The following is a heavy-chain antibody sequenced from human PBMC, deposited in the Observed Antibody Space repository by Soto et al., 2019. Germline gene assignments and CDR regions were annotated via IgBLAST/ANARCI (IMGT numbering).Heavy chain of an antibody. CDR1: GGSISSYY. D-gene: IGHD3-22*01. CDR2: IYYSGST. Sequence: QVQLQESGPGLVKPSETLSLTCTVSGGSISSYYWSWIRQPPGKGLEWIGYIYYSGSTNYNPSLTSRVTISVDTSQNQFSLKLSSVTAADTAVYYCARGGSSGIDAFDIWGQGTMVTVSS. V-gene: IGHV4-59*01. CDR3: ARGGSSGIDAFDI. J-gene: IGHJ3*02.